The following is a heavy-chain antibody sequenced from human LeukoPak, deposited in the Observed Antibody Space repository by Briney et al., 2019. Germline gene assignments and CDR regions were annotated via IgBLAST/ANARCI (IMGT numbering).Heavy chain of an antibody. CDR1: GYSFTSSW. CDR3: ARQPGAGWFDP. V-gene: IGHV5-51*01. D-gene: IGHD3-10*01. J-gene: IGHJ5*02. CDR2: INPGDSDT. Sequence: PGESLKISFQASGYSFTSSWIGWARPMPGKGLEWMAIINPGDSDTRYSPSFQGQVTISADKSISTVYLQWGSLKASDTAMYYCARQPGAGWFDPWGQGTLVTVSS.